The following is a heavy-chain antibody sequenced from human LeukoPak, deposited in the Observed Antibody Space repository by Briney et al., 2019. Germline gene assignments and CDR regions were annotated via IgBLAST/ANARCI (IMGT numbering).Heavy chain of an antibody. J-gene: IGHJ4*02. CDR1: GYTFTSYG. CDR3: ARDNDSSGYYGYFDY. CDR2: ISAYNGNT. D-gene: IGHD3-22*01. Sequence: ASVKVSCKASGYTFTSYGISWVRQAPGQGLEWMGWISAYNGNTNYAQKLQGRVTMTTDTSTSTAYMELRSLRSDDTAVYYCARDNDSSGYYGYFDYWGQGTLVTVSS. V-gene: IGHV1-18*01.